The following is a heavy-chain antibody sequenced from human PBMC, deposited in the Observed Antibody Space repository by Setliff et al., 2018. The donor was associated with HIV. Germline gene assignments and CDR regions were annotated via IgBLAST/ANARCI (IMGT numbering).Heavy chain of an antibody. CDR2: ISSSGSTI. CDR3: ARDPVITMMVGPKFYFDY. J-gene: IGHJ4*02. Sequence: GGSLRLSCAASGFTFSSYEMNWVRQAPGKGLEWVSYISSSGSTIYYADSVKGRFTISRDNAKNSLYLQMNSLRAEDTAVYYCARDPVITMMVGPKFYFDYWGQGILVTVSS. V-gene: IGHV3-48*03. D-gene: IGHD3-22*01. CDR1: GFTFSSYE.